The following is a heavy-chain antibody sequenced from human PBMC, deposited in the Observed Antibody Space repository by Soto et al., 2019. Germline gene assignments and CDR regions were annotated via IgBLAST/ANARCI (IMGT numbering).Heavy chain of an antibody. V-gene: IGHV4-59*01. Sequence: QVQLQESGPGLVKPSETLSLTCTVSNGSISSYYWSWIRQPPGKGLEWKGSIYYSGTTNYNPSLRSRVTISVDTSRTQHSLKLSSGTAADTAVYYCASRLTEATTTGDGVDIWGHGTMVTVSS. D-gene: IGHD2-8*01. CDR3: ASRLTEATTTGDGVDI. CDR2: IYYSGTT. CDR1: NGSISSYY. J-gene: IGHJ3*02.